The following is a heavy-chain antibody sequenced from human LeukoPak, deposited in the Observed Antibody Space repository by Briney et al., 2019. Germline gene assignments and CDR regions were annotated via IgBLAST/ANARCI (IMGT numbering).Heavy chain of an antibody. V-gene: IGHV3-23*01. CDR2: ISGSGDRT. CDR1: GFTFSTFA. J-gene: IGHJ4*02. D-gene: IGHD6-19*01. CDR3: AKGGGWLYYFDY. Sequence: PGGSLRLSCAASGFTFSTFAVHWVRQAPGKGLQWVSAISGSGDRTYYADSVKGRFTVSRDNSKNTLYLQMNSLRDEDTAVYYCAKGGGWLYYFDYWGQGTLVTGSS.